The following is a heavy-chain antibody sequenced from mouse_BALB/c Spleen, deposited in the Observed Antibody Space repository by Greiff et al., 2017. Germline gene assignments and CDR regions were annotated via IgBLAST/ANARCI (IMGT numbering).Heavy chain of an antibody. CDR3: ARDRGYYAMDY. CDR1: GFSLTSYG. D-gene: IGHD3-3*01. V-gene: IGHV2-9*02. Sequence: VMLVESGPGLVAPSQCLSITCTASGFSLTSYGVHWVRQPPGQGLEWLGVICAGGSTNYNSALLSRLSISEDNSKSQDFLKMNSLQTDDTAMYYCARDRGYYAMDYWGQGTSVTVSS. CDR2: ICAGGST. J-gene: IGHJ4*01.